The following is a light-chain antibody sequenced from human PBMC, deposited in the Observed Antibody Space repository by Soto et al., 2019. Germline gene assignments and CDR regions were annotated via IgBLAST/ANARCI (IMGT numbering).Light chain of an antibody. CDR2: KAS. CDR3: QQFHYPWT. Sequence: DIQMTQSPSTLSASVGDRVTITCRASQSISNWLAWYQQKPGKAPNLLIYKASNLESGVPSRFSGSGSGTEFTLTISSLQPDDFATYYYQQFHYPWTFGQGTKVEIK. V-gene: IGKV1-5*03. CDR1: QSISNW. J-gene: IGKJ1*01.